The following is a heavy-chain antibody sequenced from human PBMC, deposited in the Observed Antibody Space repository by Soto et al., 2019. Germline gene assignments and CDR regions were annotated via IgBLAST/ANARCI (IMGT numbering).Heavy chain of an antibody. J-gene: IGHJ4*02. CDR2: VKTKAQGERK. Sequence: EVQLVESGGGLVRPGGSLRLSCATSGFIFTDAWMNWVRQAPGKGLEWVGRVKTKAQGERKDYGETVQARFTISRDDSNNRLHLQMTSMRTEDTAVYYGTTGSVEGYWGQGVLVTVSS. V-gene: IGHV3-15*07. CDR1: GFIFTDAW. CDR3: TTGSVEGY. D-gene: IGHD2-15*01.